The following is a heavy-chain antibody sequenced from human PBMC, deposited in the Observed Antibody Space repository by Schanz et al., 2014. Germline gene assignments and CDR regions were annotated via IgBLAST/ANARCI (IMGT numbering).Heavy chain of an antibody. CDR3: ARHLAESAAAAFDS. CDR2: IYHSGST. CDR1: GGSISSSNW. V-gene: IGHV4-4*02. J-gene: IGHJ4*02. D-gene: IGHD2-2*01. Sequence: QVPLQESGPGLVKPSGTLSLTCAVSGGSISSSNWWSWVRQPPGKGLEWIGEIYHSGSTNYKPSLKSRVTISADKSKNQFSLKLRSVTAADTAVYYCARHLAESAAAAFDSWGQGTLVTVSS.